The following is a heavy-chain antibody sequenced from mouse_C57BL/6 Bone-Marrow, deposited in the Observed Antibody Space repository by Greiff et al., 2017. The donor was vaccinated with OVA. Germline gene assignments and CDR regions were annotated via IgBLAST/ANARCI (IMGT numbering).Heavy chain of an antibody. D-gene: IGHD3-3*01. CDR1: GYTFTDYY. V-gene: IGHV1-19*01. Sequence: VQLQQSGPVLVKRGASVKMSCKASGYTFTDYYMNWVKQSHGKSLEWIGVINPYNGGTSYNQKFKGKATLTVDKSSSTAYMELNSLTSEDSAVYYCARTGLFYAMDYWGQGTSVTVSS. CDR3: ARTGLFYAMDY. J-gene: IGHJ4*01. CDR2: INPYNGGT.